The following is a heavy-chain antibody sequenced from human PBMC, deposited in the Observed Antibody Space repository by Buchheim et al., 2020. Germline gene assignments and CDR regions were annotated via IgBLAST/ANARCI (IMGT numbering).Heavy chain of an antibody. CDR2: IYYSGST. CDR3: ARETQGYYYDSSGYYADY. J-gene: IGHJ4*02. CDR1: GGSISSSSYY. D-gene: IGHD3-22*01. Sequence: QLQLQESGPGLVKPSETLSLTCTVSGGSISSSSYYWGWIRQPTGKGLEWIGSIYYSGSTYYNTSLKSRVTISIDTLMKHFSLKLSSVTAADTAVYYCARETQGYYYDSSGYYADYWGQGTL. V-gene: IGHV4-39*07.